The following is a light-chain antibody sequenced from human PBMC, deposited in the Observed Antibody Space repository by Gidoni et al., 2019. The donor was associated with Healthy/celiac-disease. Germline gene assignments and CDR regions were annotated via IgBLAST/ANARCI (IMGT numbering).Light chain of an antibody. CDR1: SSDVGGYHY. CDR2: VVS. CDR3: SAYTSSSTLVV. Sequence: QSALTQPASVSGSPGQSIPISCTGTSSDVGGYHYVSGYQQPPGKAPKLMIYVVSNRPSGVSNRFSGSKSGNTASLTISGLQAEDEADYYCSAYTSSSTLVVFGGGTKLTVL. V-gene: IGLV2-14*01. J-gene: IGLJ2*01.